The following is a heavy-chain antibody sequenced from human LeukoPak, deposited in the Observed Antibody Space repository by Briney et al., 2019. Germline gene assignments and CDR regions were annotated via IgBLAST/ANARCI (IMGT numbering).Heavy chain of an antibody. CDR3: ARDRCSSTSCYLGNWFDP. V-gene: IGHV4-59*01. CDR1: GGSISSYY. D-gene: IGHD2-2*01. CDR2: IYYSGST. J-gene: IGHJ5*02. Sequence: SETLSLTCTVSGGSISSYYWSWIRQPPGKGLEWIGYIYYSGSTNYNPSLKSRVTISVDTSKNQFSLKLSSATAADTAVYYCARDRCSSTSCYLGNWFDPWGQGTLVTVSS.